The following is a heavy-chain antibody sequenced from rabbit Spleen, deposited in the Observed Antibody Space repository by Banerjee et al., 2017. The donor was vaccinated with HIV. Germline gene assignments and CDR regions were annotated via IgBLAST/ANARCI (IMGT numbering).Heavy chain of an antibody. CDR1: GFSFSSRYY. D-gene: IGHD4-1*01. J-gene: IGHJ4*01. Sequence: QSLEESGGDLVKPGASLTLTCTASGFSFSSRYYMCWVRQAPGKGLEWIACIYSGSGGDTYYASWAKGRFTISKTSSTTVTLQMTSLTAADTATYFCARETSSGWGIVSYYFTLWGPGTLVTVS. CDR3: ARETSSGWGIVSYYFTL. V-gene: IGHV1S40*01. CDR2: IYSGSGGDT.